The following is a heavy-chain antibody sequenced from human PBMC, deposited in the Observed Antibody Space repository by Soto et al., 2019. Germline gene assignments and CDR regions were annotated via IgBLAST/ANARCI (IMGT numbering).Heavy chain of an antibody. V-gene: IGHV3-7*03. CDR1: GFTFSSYW. J-gene: IGHJ4*02. Sequence: EVQLVEYGGGLVQPGGSLRLSCGASGFTFSSYWMSWVRQAPGKGLEWVANIKQDGSEKYYVDSVKGRFTISRDNARNSLFLQMNSLRAEDTAVYYCARTYSSSWYENDYWGQGTLVTVSS. CDR2: IKQDGSEK. CDR3: ARTYSSSWYENDY. D-gene: IGHD6-13*01.